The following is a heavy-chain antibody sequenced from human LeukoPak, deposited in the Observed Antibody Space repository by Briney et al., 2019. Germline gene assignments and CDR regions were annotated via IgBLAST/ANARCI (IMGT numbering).Heavy chain of an antibody. CDR1: GFTFSAYW. Sequence: GGSLRLSCAASGFTFSAYWMSWVRQAPGKGLESVVNIKQDGSDKYYVDSVKGRFTISRDNAKNSLYLQMNSLRAEDTAVYYCARKTVVGSYFDYWGQGTPVTVSS. J-gene: IGHJ4*02. CDR3: ARKTVVGSYFDY. CDR2: IKQDGSDK. D-gene: IGHD4-23*01. V-gene: IGHV3-7*03.